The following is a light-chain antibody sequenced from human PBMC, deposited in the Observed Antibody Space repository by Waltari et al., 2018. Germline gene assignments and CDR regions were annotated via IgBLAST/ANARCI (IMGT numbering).Light chain of an antibody. CDR3: QQYNNWPIT. CDR1: QSVGRY. CDR2: GTS. Sequence: EVVMTQSPATLSVSPGERATLSCRASQSVGRYLAWYQHKPGQAPRFLIYGTSTRATGIPARFSGSGSGTEFTLTFTCLQSEDVAVYDCQQYNNWPITFGGGTEVQSK. J-gene: IGKJ4*01. V-gene: IGKV3-15*01.